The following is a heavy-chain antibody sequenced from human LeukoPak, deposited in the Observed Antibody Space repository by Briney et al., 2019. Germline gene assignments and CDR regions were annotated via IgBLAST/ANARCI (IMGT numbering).Heavy chain of an antibody. J-gene: IGHJ4*02. CDR2: ISGSGGST. D-gene: IGHD3-9*01. CDR3: ARDSDWLLFDY. CDR1: GFIFSSYA. V-gene: IGHV3-23*01. Sequence: GGSLRLSCAASGFIFSSYAMSWVRQAPGKGLEWVSTISGSGGSTYYADSVKGRFTISRDNSKNTVYLHMNSLRADDTAVYYCARDSDWLLFDYWGQGTLVTVSS.